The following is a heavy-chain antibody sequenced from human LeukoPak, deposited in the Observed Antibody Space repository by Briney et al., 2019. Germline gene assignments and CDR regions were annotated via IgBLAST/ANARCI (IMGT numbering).Heavy chain of an antibody. Sequence: RASVKVSCKASGYTFTSYDINWVRQATGQGLEWMGWMNPNSGNTGYAQKFQGRVTMTRNTSISTAYMELSSLRSEDTAVYYCARAGEKGEYYYYYYMDVWGKGTTVTVSS. J-gene: IGHJ6*03. CDR1: GYTFTSYD. V-gene: IGHV1-8*01. CDR2: MNPNSGNT. D-gene: IGHD3-16*01. CDR3: ARAGEKGEYYYYYYMDV.